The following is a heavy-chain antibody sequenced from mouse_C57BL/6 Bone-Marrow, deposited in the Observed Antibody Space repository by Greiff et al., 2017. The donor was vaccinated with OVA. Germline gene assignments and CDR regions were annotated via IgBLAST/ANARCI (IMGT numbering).Heavy chain of an antibody. V-gene: IGHV1-9*01. D-gene: IGHD2-5*01. CDR1: GYTFTGYW. J-gene: IGHJ3*01. CDR2: ILHGSGST. Sequence: VQLQQSGAELMKPGGSVKLSCKATGYTFTGYWIAWVQQSPGNGLEWIVEILHGSGSTNYNEKVKGKFTFSADTSTNTAYMQLSSLTTEDSAIYYCARGVSNSQAWFAYWGQGTLVTVSS. CDR3: ARGVSNSQAWFAY.